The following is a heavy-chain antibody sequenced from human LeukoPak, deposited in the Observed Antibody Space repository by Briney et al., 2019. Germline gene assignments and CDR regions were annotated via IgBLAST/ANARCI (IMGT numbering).Heavy chain of an antibody. V-gene: IGHV3-7*01. CDR1: GFTFSSYG. Sequence: PGGSLRLSCAASGFTFSSYGMHWVRQAPGKGLEWVANIKQDGSEKYYVDSVKGRFTISRDNAKNSLYRQMNSLRVEDTAIYYCARDGYCTSGSCYIDYWGQGTLVTVSS. J-gene: IGHJ4*02. CDR2: IKQDGSEK. CDR3: ARDGYCTSGSCYIDY. D-gene: IGHD2-15*01.